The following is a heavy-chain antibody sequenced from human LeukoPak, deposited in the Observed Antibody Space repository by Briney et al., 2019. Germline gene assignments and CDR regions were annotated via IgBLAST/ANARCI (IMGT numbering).Heavy chain of an antibody. CDR2: ISSSGDT. Sequence: GGSLRLSCAASGFTFSSYAMSWVRQAPGKGLEWVSAISSSGDTYYAGSVKGRFTISRDNSKNTLYLQMNSLRAEDTAVYYCAKDAVGATAYYFDYWGQGTLVTVSS. V-gene: IGHV3-23*01. D-gene: IGHD1-26*01. CDR3: AKDAVGATAYYFDY. J-gene: IGHJ4*02. CDR1: GFTFSSYA.